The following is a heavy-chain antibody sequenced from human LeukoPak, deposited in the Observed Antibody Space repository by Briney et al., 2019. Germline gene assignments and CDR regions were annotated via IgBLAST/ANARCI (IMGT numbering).Heavy chain of an antibody. D-gene: IGHD2-2*01. J-gene: IGHJ1*01. Sequence: GGSLRLSCAVSGCTFSSYGMHWVRQAPGKGLEWVAFIRYDGSNKYYADSVKGRFTISRDNSKNTLYLQMNSLRAEDTAVYYCAKDAAAAIPAEYFQHWGQGTLVTVSS. CDR1: GCTFSSYG. CDR2: IRYDGSNK. V-gene: IGHV3-30*02. CDR3: AKDAAAAIPAEYFQH.